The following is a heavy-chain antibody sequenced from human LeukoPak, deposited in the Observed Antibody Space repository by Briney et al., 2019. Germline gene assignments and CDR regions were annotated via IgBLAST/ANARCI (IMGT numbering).Heavy chain of an antibody. Sequence: GGSLRLSCAASGFTFSSYAMHWVRQAPGKGLEYVSAISSNGGSTYYANSVKGRFTISRDNSKNTLYLQMGSLRAEDMAVYYCARFGELSSWFDPWGQGTLVTVSS. CDR2: ISSNGGST. D-gene: IGHD3-10*01. CDR1: GFTFSSYA. J-gene: IGHJ5*02. CDR3: ARFGELSSWFDP. V-gene: IGHV3-64*01.